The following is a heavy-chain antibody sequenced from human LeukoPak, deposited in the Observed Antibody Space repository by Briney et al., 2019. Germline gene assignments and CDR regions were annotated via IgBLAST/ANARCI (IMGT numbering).Heavy chain of an antibody. CDR3: TSTVTTVAVS. Sequence: GGTLRLSCAASGFTFSSYGMSWVRQAPGKGLEWVSAISGSGVSTYYADSVKGRFTISRDNSKNTLYLQMNSLKTEDTAVYYCTSTVTTVAVSWGQGTLVTVSS. V-gene: IGHV3-23*01. D-gene: IGHD4-17*01. CDR2: ISGSGVST. CDR1: GFTFSSYG. J-gene: IGHJ4*02.